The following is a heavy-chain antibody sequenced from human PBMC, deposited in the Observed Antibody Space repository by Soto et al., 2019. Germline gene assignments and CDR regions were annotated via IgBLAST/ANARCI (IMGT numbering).Heavy chain of an antibody. J-gene: IGHJ6*02. CDR2: ISGSGGST. CDR1: GFTFSSYA. Sequence: GSLRLSCAASGFTFSSYAMSWVRQAPGKGLEWVSAISGSGGSTYYADSVKGRFTISRDNSKNTLYLQMNSLRAEDTAVYYCAKDKRGYSYGYDYYYYGMDVWGQGTTVTVSS. V-gene: IGHV3-23*01. CDR3: AKDKRGYSYGYDYYYYGMDV. D-gene: IGHD5-18*01.